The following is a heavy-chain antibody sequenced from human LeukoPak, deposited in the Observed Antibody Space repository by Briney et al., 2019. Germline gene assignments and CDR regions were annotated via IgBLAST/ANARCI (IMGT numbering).Heavy chain of an antibody. CDR1: GFTISSYA. Sequence: GRSLRLSCAASGFTISSYAMSWARQAPGKGLEWVSAISGSGGSTYYADSVKGRFTISRDNSKNTLYLQMNSLRAEDTAVYYCAKDTAIYRRGWPPLGYWGQGTLVTVSS. D-gene: IGHD6-19*01. CDR2: ISGSGGST. V-gene: IGHV3-23*01. CDR3: AKDTAIYRRGWPPLGY. J-gene: IGHJ4*02.